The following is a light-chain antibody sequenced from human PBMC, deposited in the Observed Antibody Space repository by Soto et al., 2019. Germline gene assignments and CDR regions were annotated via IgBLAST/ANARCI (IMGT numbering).Light chain of an antibody. CDR3: QQSYSNPWT. CDR2: GSS. Sequence: NQMTQSPSSLYAKVGDRVTNTCRASQSISSYLNWYQHKPGKAPKVLIYGSSSLQSGVPSRFSGRGSGTDFTLTISSLQPEDFATYYCQQSYSNPWTFGQGTKVDI. CDR1: QSISSY. J-gene: IGKJ1*01. V-gene: IGKV1-39*01.